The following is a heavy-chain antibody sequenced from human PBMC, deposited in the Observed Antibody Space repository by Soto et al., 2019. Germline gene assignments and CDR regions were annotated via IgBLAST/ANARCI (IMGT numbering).Heavy chain of an antibody. CDR3: ARILYSSQRDGVDV. Sequence: LRLSCAASGFTFGSYPMTWVRQAPGKGLEWVSSISSGSDTIFYADSVKGRFTISRDNSRSTLYLQMNRLRAEDMAIYYCARILYSSQRDGVDVWGQGTTVTVSS. CDR1: GFTFGSYP. V-gene: IGHV3-23*01. CDR2: ISSGSDTI. J-gene: IGHJ6*02. D-gene: IGHD2-8*01.